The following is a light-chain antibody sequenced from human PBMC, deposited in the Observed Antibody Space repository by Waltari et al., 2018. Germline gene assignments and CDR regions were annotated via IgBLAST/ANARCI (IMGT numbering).Light chain of an antibody. CDR3: QHYLRLPVA. CDR2: GAS. CDR1: PSVGRT. V-gene: IGKV3-20*01. J-gene: IGKJ1*01. Sequence: EIVLTQSPGTLSLSPGERAIGPCRASPSVGRTLAWYQQKPGQSPRLLIYGASNRATGIPDRFIGSVFGTEFSLTISGLEPEDSAVYYCQHYLRLPVAFGQGTKVEIK.